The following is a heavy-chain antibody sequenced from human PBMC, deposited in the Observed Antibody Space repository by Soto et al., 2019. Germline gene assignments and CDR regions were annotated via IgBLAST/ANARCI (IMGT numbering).Heavy chain of an antibody. CDR1: GFTFSSYS. J-gene: IGHJ4*02. CDR2: ITRSGTTV. V-gene: IGHV3-48*02. Sequence: EVHLVESGGGLVQPGGSLRLSCAASGFTFSSYSLNWVRQAPGKGLEWVSYITRSGTTVYYADSVRGRFTISRDTAKNSLYLQMNSLRDDYTAVYYCARGSSNWAYYVDFGGQGTRVTVSS. D-gene: IGHD6-13*01. CDR3: ARGSSNWAYYVDF.